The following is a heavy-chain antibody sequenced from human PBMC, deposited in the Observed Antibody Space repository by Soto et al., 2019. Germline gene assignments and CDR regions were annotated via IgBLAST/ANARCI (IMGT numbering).Heavy chain of an antibody. CDR3: ARGPTTFYYYYYMDV. V-gene: IGHV4-34*01. D-gene: IGHD1-7*01. J-gene: IGHJ6*03. Sequence: PSETLALTSAVYGGSFRGYYWSWIRQPPGKGLEWIGEINHSGSTNYNPSLKSRVTISVDTSKNQFSLKLSSVTAADTAVYYCARGPTTFYYYYYMDVWGKGTTVTVSS. CDR2: INHSGST. CDR1: GGSFRGYY.